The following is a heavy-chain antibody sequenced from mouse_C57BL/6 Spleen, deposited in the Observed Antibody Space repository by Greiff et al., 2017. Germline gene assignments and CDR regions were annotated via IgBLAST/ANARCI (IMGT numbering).Heavy chain of an antibody. J-gene: IGHJ3*01. CDR3: ARSDGYYSASFAY. CDR2: IYPTGGNT. V-gene: IGHV1-69*01. CDR1: GYTFTSYW. D-gene: IGHD2-3*01. Sequence: VQLQQSGAELVMPGASVKLSCKASGYTFTSYWMHWVKQRPGQGLEWIGEIYPTGGNTNYNEKFKSKATLTVDKSSSTAYMQLSSLTSEDSAVYYCARSDGYYSASFAYWGQGTLVTVSA.